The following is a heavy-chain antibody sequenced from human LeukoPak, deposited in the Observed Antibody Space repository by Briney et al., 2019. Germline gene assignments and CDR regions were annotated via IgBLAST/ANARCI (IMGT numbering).Heavy chain of an antibody. CDR3: ARDSESGSSTRIPTWVYDY. V-gene: IGHV1-18*01. D-gene: IGHD2-2*01. CDR2: ISAYNGNT. J-gene: IGHJ4*02. Sequence: GASVKVSCKASGYTFTSYGISWVRQAPGQGLEWMGWISAYNGNTNYAQKLQGRVTMTTDTSTSTAYMELRSLRSDDTAVYYCARDSESGSSTRIPTWVYDYWGQGTLVTVSS. CDR1: GYTFTSYG.